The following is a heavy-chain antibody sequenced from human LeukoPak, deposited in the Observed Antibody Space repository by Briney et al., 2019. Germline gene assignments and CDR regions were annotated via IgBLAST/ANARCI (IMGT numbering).Heavy chain of an antibody. J-gene: IGHJ4*02. CDR1: GGSISGYY. Sequence: SETLSLTCTVSGGSISGYYCSWIRQATGKGLEWLAYMFYSGTTKYSPSLKSRVTISIDKSKNRFSLKLTSVTAADTAVYYCARHILTSGSVEWGQGTLVTVSS. D-gene: IGHD3-9*01. CDR3: ARHILTSGSVE. V-gene: IGHV4-59*08. CDR2: MFYSGTT.